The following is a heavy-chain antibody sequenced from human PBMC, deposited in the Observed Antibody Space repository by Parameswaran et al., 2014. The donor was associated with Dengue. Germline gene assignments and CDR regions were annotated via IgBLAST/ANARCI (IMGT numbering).Heavy chain of an antibody. V-gene: IGHV4-34*01. Sequence: ASETLSLTCAVYGGSFSGYYWSWIRQPPGKGLEWIGEINHSGSTNYNPFLKSRVTISVDTSKNQFSLKLSSVTAADTAVYYCARRRLTIFGVVTTYYFDYWGQGTLVTVSS. CDR2: INHSGST. D-gene: IGHD3-3*01. CDR3: ARRRLTIFGVVTTYYFDY. CDR1: GGSFSGYY. J-gene: IGHJ4*02.